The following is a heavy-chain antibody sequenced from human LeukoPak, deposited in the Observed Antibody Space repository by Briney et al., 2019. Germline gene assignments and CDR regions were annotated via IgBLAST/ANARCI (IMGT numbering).Heavy chain of an antibody. D-gene: IGHD3-10*01. CDR3: AREIPLRALDY. J-gene: IGHJ4*02. Sequence: SETLSLTCTVSGGSISSSSYYWGWIRQPPGRGLEWIGSIYYSGSTYYNPSLKSRVTISVDTSKNQFSLKLSSVTAADTAVYYCAREIPLRALDYWGQGTLVTVSS. CDR2: IYYSGST. V-gene: IGHV4-39*02. CDR1: GGSISSSSYY.